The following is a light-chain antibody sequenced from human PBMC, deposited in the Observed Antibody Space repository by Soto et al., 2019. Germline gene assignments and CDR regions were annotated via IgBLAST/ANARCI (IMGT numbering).Light chain of an antibody. CDR2: LGS. V-gene: IGKV2-28*01. CDR1: QSLLQSNGYNY. J-gene: IGKJ3*01. Sequence: DIVRTQSPLSLPLTPGEPASISCRSSQSLLQSNGYNYLDWYLQKPGQSPHLLIYLGSNRASGVPDRFSGSASGTDFTLKISRVEAEDVGVYYCMQALQTPFTFGPGTKVDIK. CDR3: MQALQTPFT.